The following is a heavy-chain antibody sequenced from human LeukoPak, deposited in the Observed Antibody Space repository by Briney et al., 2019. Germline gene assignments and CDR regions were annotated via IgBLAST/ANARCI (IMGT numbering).Heavy chain of an antibody. J-gene: IGHJ3*02. CDR3: ARYCSSTSCYDYDAFDI. CDR2: IYYSGST. D-gene: IGHD2-2*01. V-gene: IGHV4-30-4*01. CDR1: GGPISSGDYY. Sequence: PSETLSLTCTVSGGPISSGDYYWSWIRQPPGKGLEWIGYIYYSGSTYYNPSLKSRVTISVDTSKNQFSLKLSSVTAADTAVYYCARYCSSTSCYDYDAFDIWGQGTMVTVSS.